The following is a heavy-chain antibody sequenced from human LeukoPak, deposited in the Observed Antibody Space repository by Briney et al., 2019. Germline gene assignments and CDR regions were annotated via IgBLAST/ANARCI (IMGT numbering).Heavy chain of an antibody. CDR2: IYYSGRT. CDR3: ATSTYYDILTGQNYYYYGMDV. CDR1: GGPISSGDYY. J-gene: IGHJ6*02. V-gene: IGHV4-30-4*01. D-gene: IGHD3-9*01. Sequence: SETLSLTCTVSGGPISSGDYYWSWIRQPPGKGLEWIGYIYYSGRTYYNPSLKSRVTISVDTSKNQFSLKLSSVTAADTAVYYCATSTYYDILTGQNYYYYGMDVWGQGTTVTVSS.